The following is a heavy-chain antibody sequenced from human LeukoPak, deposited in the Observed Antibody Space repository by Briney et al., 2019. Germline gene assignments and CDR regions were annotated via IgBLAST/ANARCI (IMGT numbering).Heavy chain of an antibody. V-gene: IGHV4-61*02. J-gene: IGHJ4*02. CDR3: ARLTSYDYFDY. CDR2: IYTSGST. Sequence: PSQTLSLTCTVSGGSMSSGSYYWSWIRQPAEKGLEWIGRIYTSGSTNYNPSLKSRVTMSVDTSKNQFSLKLNSVTAADTAVHYCARLTSYDYFDYWGQGTLVTVSS. D-gene: IGHD1-14*01. CDR1: GGSMSSGSYY.